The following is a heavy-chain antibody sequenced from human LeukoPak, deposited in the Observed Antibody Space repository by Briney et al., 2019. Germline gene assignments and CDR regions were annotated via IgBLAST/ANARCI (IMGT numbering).Heavy chain of an antibody. D-gene: IGHD6-19*01. CDR3: ARDKQWLVLHFDY. J-gene: IGHJ4*02. Sequence: GGSLRLSCAASGFTFSDYYMSWIRQAPGKGLEWVSYISSSGSTIYYADSVKGRFTISRDNAKNSLYLQMNSLRAEDTAVYYYARDKQWLVLHFDYWGQGTLVTVSP. CDR2: ISSSGSTI. V-gene: IGHV3-11*01. CDR1: GFTFSDYY.